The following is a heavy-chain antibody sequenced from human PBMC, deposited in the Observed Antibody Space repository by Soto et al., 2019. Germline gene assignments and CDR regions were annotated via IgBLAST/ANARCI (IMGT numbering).Heavy chain of an antibody. CDR1: GFSFSSYA. D-gene: IGHD3-10*01. Sequence: GSLRLSCAASGFSFSSYAMSWVRQAPGKGLEWVSAISGSGGSTYYADSVKGRFTISRDNSKNTLYLQLNSLRAEDTAVYYGAKDRGPHYGMDVWGQGATVTV. CDR2: ISGSGGST. J-gene: IGHJ6*02. V-gene: IGHV3-23*01. CDR3: AKDRGPHYGMDV.